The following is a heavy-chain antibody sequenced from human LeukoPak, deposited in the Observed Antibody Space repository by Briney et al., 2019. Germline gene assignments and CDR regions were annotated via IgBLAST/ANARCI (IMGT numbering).Heavy chain of an antibody. CDR1: AGSISSRSYY. D-gene: IGHD6-13*01. V-gene: IGHV4-39*07. Sequence: SETQSLTCTVSAGSISSRSYYCGWIRQPPGKGLEWIGSIDYRGSTYYNPPLKSRITISQDTSRNQFSLKLSSVTAADTAVYYCARDFSSAWFFIWGRGTLVTVSS. CDR3: ARDFSSAWFFI. CDR2: IDYRGST. J-gene: IGHJ4*02.